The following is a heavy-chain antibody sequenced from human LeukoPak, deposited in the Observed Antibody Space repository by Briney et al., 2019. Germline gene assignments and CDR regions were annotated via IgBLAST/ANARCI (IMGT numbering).Heavy chain of an antibody. V-gene: IGHV1-46*01. CDR1: GYTFTSYY. J-gene: IGHJ3*02. CDR3: ARTYYYDSSGYYYDAFDI. D-gene: IGHD3-22*01. Sequence: SVKVSCKASGYTFTSYYIHWVRQAPGQGLEWMGIINPSGGGTRYAQTFQGRVTMTSDTSTSTVYMELSSLRSEDTAVYYCARTYYYDSSGYYYDAFDIWGQGTMVTVSS. CDR2: INPSGGGT.